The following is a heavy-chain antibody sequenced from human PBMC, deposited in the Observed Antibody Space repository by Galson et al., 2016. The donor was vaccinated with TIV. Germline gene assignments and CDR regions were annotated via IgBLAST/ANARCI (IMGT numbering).Heavy chain of an antibody. Sequence: SLRLSCAASRFAFSDYYMTWIRQAPGKGLEWLSYISDSGTSIYYADSVKGRFTISRDNARNSLYLQMNSLRAGDTALYYCARGSSSWSERVGDLYYGLDVWGQGTAVTVSS. J-gene: IGHJ6*02. CDR2: ISDSGTSI. CDR3: ARGSSSWSERVGDLYYGLDV. V-gene: IGHV3-11*01. CDR1: RFAFSDYY. D-gene: IGHD6-13*01.